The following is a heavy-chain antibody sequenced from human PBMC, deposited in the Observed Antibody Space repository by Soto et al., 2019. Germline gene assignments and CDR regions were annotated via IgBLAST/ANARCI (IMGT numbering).Heavy chain of an antibody. V-gene: IGHV4-59*01. J-gene: IGHJ6*02. CDR3: ARMAXYCSGGSCYSSYYGMDV. D-gene: IGHD2-15*01. CDR2: IYYSGST. CDR1: GGSISGYY. Sequence: PSETLSLTCTVSGGSISGYYWSWIRQPPGKGLEWIGYIYYSGSTNYNPSLKSRVTISVDTSKNQFSLKLSSVTAADTAVYYCARMAXYCSGGSCYSSYYGMDVWGQGTTVTVSS.